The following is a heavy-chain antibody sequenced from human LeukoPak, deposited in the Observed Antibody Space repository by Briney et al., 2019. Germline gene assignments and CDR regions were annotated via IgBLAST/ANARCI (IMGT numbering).Heavy chain of an antibody. CDR1: GGSISNYY. D-gene: IGHD4-17*01. J-gene: IGHJ4*02. Sequence: SETLSLTCTVSGGSISNYYWSWIRQPPGKGLEWIGYVYHSGSTDYNPSLQSRVSISIDTSKNQISLRLSSVTAADTAVYYCARQADDIAYGDALPFDSWGQGTLVTVSS. V-gene: IGHV4-59*08. CDR2: VYHSGST. CDR3: ARQADDIAYGDALPFDS.